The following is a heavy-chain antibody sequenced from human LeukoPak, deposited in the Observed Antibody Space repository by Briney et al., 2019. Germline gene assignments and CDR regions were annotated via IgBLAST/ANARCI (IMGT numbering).Heavy chain of an antibody. J-gene: IGHJ5*02. Sequence: SETLSLTCTVSGGSISSYYWSWIRQPPGKGLGLIGYIYTSGSTNYNPSLKSRVTISVDTSKNQFSLKLSSVTAADTAVYYCARHSGVAGYCSSTSCRVYNWFDPWGQGTLVTVSS. CDR1: GGSISSYY. D-gene: IGHD2-2*01. CDR3: ARHSGVAGYCSSTSCRVYNWFDP. V-gene: IGHV4-4*09. CDR2: IYTSGST.